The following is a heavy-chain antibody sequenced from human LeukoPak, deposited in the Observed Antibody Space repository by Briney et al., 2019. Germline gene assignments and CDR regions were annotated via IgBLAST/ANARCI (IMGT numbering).Heavy chain of an antibody. CDR3: ARDERQGPYYDFWSGYLN. V-gene: IGHV1-46*01. Sequence: ASVKVSRKASGYTFTSYYMHWVRQAPGQGLEWMGIINPSGGSTSYAQKFQGRVTMTRDTSTSTVYMELSSLRSEDTAVYYCARDERQGPYYDFWSGYLNWGQGTLVTVSS. D-gene: IGHD3-3*01. J-gene: IGHJ4*02. CDR2: INPSGGST. CDR1: GYTFTSYY.